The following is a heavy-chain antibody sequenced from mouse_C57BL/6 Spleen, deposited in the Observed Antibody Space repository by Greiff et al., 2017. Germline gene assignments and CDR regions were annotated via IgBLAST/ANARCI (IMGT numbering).Heavy chain of an antibody. CDR3: ASGYLLDY. V-gene: IGHV3-6*01. CDR2: ISYDGSN. Sequence: EVKLVESGPGLVKPSQSLSLTCSVTGYSITSGYYWNWIRQFPGNKLEWMGYISYDGSNNYNPSLKNRISITRDTSKNQFFLKLNSVTTEDTATYYCASGYLLDYWGQGTTLTVSS. D-gene: IGHD1-2*01. CDR1: GYSITSGYY. J-gene: IGHJ2*01.